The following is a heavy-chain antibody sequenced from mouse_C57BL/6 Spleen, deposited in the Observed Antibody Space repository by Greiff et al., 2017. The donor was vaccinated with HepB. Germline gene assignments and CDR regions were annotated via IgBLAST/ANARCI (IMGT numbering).Heavy chain of an antibody. V-gene: IGHV3-6*01. CDR1: GYSITSGYY. CDR2: ISYDGSN. CDR3: ARLHYGSSYWYFDV. J-gene: IGHJ1*03. D-gene: IGHD1-1*01. Sequence: VQLKESGPGLVKPSQSLSLTCSVTGYSITSGYYWNWIRQFPGNKLEWMGYISYDGSNNYNPSLKNRISITRDTSKNQFFLKLNSVTTEDTATYYCARLHYGSSYWYFDVWGTGTTVTVSS.